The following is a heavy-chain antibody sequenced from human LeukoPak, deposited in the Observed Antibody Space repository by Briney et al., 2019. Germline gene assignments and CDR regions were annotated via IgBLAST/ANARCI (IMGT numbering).Heavy chain of an antibody. J-gene: IGHJ3*02. V-gene: IGHV3-53*01. CDR3: ARVKATGAFDI. D-gene: IGHD1-14*01. CDR1: GFTVSSNY. CDR2: IYSGGTT. Sequence: PGGSLRLSCADSGFTVSSNYMSWVRQAPGKGLEWVSVIYSGGTTYYADSVKGRFTISRDNSKNTLYLQMNSLRAEDTAVYYCARVKATGAFDIWGQGTMVTVSS.